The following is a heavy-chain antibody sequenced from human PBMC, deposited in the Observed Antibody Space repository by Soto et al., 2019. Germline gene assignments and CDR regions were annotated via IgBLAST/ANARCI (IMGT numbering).Heavy chain of an antibody. V-gene: IGHV4-30-4*08. CDR3: AGGGARWPGYFDS. D-gene: IGHD2-15*01. CDR2: IYYSGSS. CDR1: GGSISGDYY. J-gene: IGHJ4*02. Sequence: SETLSLTCSVSGGSISGDYYWSWIRQSPEKGLEWIGYIYYSGSSYSNPALQSRLSMSLDTSKNQFSLKLRSVTAADTAVYYCAGGGARWPGYFDSWDQGSLVT.